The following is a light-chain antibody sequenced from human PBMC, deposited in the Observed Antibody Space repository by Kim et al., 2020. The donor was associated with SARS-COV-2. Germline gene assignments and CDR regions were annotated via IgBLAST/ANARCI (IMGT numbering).Light chain of an antibody. CDR3: QAWDSRTYVV. J-gene: IGLJ2*01. CDR2: QDT. V-gene: IGLV3-1*01. CDR1: KLGDKY. Sequence: SYELTQPPSVSVSPGQIASITCSGDKLGDKYACWYQQKPGQSPVLVIYQDTKRPSGIPERFSGSNSGNTATLTISGTQAMDEADYYCQAWDSRTYVVFGGGTQLTVL.